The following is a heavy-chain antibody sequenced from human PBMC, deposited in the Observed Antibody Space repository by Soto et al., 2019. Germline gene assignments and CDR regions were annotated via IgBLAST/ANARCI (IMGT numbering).Heavy chain of an antibody. J-gene: IGHJ3*02. CDR2: IYYSGST. D-gene: IGHD2-15*01. V-gene: IGHV4-39*01. CDR3: ARTAGDIVVVVAEGAFDI. Sequence: QLQLQESGPGLVKPSETLSLTCTVSGGSISSSSYYWGWIRQPPGKGLEWIGSIYYSGSTYYNPSLKSRVTISVDTSKNQFSLKLSSVTAADTAVYYCARTAGDIVVVVAEGAFDIWGRGTMVTVSS. CDR1: GGSISSSSYY.